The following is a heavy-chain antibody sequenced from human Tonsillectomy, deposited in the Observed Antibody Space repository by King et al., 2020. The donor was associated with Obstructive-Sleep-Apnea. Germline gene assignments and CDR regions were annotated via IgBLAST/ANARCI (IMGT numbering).Heavy chain of an antibody. V-gene: IGHV3-23*04. CDR1: GFTFSSYA. CDR2: ISGSGGST. CDR3: AKHRWGTVTTSFDY. D-gene: IGHD4-17*01. Sequence: VPLVESGGGLVQPGGSLRLSCAASGFTFSSYAMSWVRQAPGKGLEWVSAISGSGGSTYYADSVKGRFTISRDNSMDTLYLQMNSLRAEDTAVYYCAKHRWGTVTTSFDYWGQGTLVTVSS. J-gene: IGHJ4*02.